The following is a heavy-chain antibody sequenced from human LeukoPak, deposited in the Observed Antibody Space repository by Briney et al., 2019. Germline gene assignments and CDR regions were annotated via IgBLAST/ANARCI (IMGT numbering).Heavy chain of an antibody. D-gene: IGHD4-23*01. CDR1: GGTFSSYA. Sequence: SVKVSCKASGGTFSSYAISWVRQAPGQGLEWMGGIIPIFGAANYAQKFQGRVTITAAESTSTAYMELSSLRSEDTAVYYCARHYGGNPEYYFDYWGQGTLVTVSS. CDR2: IIPIFGAA. CDR3: ARHYGGNPEYYFDY. J-gene: IGHJ4*02. V-gene: IGHV1-69*01.